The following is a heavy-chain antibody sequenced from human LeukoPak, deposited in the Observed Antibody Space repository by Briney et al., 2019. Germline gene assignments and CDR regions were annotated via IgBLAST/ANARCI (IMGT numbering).Heavy chain of an antibody. CDR2: IYHSGST. Sequence: PSETLSLTCAVSGYSISSGYYWGWIRQPPGKGREWIGSIYHSGSTYYNPSLKSRVTISVDTPKNQFSLKLSSVTAADTAVYYCARRLTGGREAFDIWGQGTMVTVSS. V-gene: IGHV4-38-2*01. J-gene: IGHJ3*02. D-gene: IGHD1-14*01. CDR3: ARRLTGGREAFDI. CDR1: GYSISSGYY.